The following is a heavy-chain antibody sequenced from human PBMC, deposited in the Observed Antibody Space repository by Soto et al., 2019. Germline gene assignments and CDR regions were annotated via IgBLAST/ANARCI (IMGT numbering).Heavy chain of an antibody. Sequence: QVQLVQSGAEVKKPGSSVKVSCKASGGTFSSYTISWVRQAPGQGLEWMGRIIPILGIANYAQKFQGRVTITADKSTSTAYMELSSRRSEDTAGYYWASGYCSGGSCYSSDYWGQGTLVTVSS. V-gene: IGHV1-69*02. D-gene: IGHD2-15*01. CDR3: ASGYCSGGSCYSSDY. CDR2: IIPILGIA. J-gene: IGHJ4*02. CDR1: GGTFSSYT.